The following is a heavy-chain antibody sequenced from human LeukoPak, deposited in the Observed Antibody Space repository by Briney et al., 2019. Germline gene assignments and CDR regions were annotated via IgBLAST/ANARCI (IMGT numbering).Heavy chain of an antibody. J-gene: IGHJ4*02. CDR3: ARYSSSWYHIDY. V-gene: IGHV1-2*02. CDR2: INPNSGGT. D-gene: IGHD6-13*01. Sequence: ASVKVSCKASGYTFTGYYMHWVRQAPGQGLEWMGWINPNSGGTNYAQKFQGRVTMTRDTSISTAYMELSRLRSDDTAVYYCARYSSSWYHIDYWGQRTLVTLSS. CDR1: GYTFTGYY.